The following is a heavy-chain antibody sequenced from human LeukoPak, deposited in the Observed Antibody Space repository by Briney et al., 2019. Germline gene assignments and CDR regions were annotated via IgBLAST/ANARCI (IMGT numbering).Heavy chain of an antibody. V-gene: IGHV4-59*01. CDR2: LSYSGSS. D-gene: IGHD5-24*01. J-gene: IGHJ2*01. CDR3: VRGFLLRRDASNRGAFWDFDL. Sequence: SETLSLTCTVSSGSLSSDYWNWLRQPPGKGLEYIGYLSYSGSSNYNPSLKSRVTISVDASKNQFSLKLNSVTAADTAVYYCVRGFLLRRDASNRGAFWDFDLWGRGTLVTVSS. CDR1: SGSLSSDY.